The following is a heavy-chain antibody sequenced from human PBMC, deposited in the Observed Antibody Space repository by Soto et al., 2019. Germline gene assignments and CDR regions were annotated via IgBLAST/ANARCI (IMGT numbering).Heavy chain of an antibody. Sequence: QVQLMQSGAEVKKPGASVKVSCKASGYTFTTYDINWVRQAPGQGMEWMGWMNPNRTNTGYAEKFQGRVTMTRDTSISTDYMELSSLRYDDTAVYYCVRGGFLSHDHVIIAPATLGVDPWGQGTLVTVSS. V-gene: IGHV1-8*01. CDR2: MNPNRTNT. D-gene: IGHD2-2*01. J-gene: IGHJ5*02. CDR1: GYTFTTYD. CDR3: VRGGFLSHDHVIIAPATLGVDP.